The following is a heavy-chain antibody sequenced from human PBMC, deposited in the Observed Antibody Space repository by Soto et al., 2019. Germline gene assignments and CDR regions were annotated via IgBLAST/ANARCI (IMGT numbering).Heavy chain of an antibody. Sequence: QVQLQESGQGLVKPSETLSLTCTVSGGSISSYYWSWIRQPPGKGLEWIGYIYYSGSTNYNPSLKSRVTISVDTSKNQFSLKLSSVTAADTAVYYCARGLYGYNDWGQGTLVTVSS. CDR2: IYYSGST. J-gene: IGHJ4*02. CDR1: GGSISSYY. V-gene: IGHV4-59*01. CDR3: ARGLYGYND. D-gene: IGHD5-12*01.